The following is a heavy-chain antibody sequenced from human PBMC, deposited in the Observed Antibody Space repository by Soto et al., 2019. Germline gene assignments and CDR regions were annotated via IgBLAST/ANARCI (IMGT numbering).Heavy chain of an antibody. D-gene: IGHD3-3*01. Sequence: GGSLILSCAASGFTFSSYAMSWVRQAPGKGLEWVSAISGSGGSTYYADSVKGRFTISRDNSKNTLYLQMNSLRAEDTAVYYCAKDVYYDFWSVYSGEYFDYWGQGPLVTVPS. CDR3: AKDVYYDFWSVYSGEYFDY. J-gene: IGHJ4*02. CDR1: GFTFSSYA. CDR2: ISGSGGST. V-gene: IGHV3-23*01.